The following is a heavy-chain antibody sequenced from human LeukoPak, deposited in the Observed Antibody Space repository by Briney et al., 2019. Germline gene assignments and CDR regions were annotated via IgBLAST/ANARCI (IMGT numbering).Heavy chain of an antibody. Sequence: PSETLSLTCAVYGGSFSGYYWSWIRQPPGKGLEWIGEINHSGSTNYNPSLKSRVTISVDTSKNQFSLKLSSVTAADTAVYYCARAVGYNWNYLWYNWFDPWGQGTLVTVSS. CDR3: ARAVGYNWNYLWYNWFDP. V-gene: IGHV4-34*01. D-gene: IGHD1-7*01. J-gene: IGHJ5*02. CDR2: INHSGST. CDR1: GGSFSGYY.